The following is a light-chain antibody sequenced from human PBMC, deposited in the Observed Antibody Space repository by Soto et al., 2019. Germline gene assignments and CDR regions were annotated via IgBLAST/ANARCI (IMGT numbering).Light chain of an antibody. V-gene: IGKV1-5*03. CDR1: QSINTW. CDR3: QQYQTFWT. J-gene: IGKJ1*01. Sequence: DIQMTQSPSTLSGSVGDRVTITCRASQSINTWLAWYQQKPGKAPKLLIYKASTLESGVPSRFSGGGFGTEFTLTISSLQPDDYATYYCQQYQTFWTFGQGTKVDIK. CDR2: KAS.